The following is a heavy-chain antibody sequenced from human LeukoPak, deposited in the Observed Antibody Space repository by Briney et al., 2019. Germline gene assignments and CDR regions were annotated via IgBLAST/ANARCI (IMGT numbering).Heavy chain of an antibody. CDR2: IYHGGST. CDR3: ARHETVAGVDY. V-gene: IGHV4-38-2*01. J-gene: IGHJ4*02. CDR1: GYSISSGYY. Sequence: SETLSLTCAVSGYSISSGYYWGWIRQPPGKGLEWIGSIYHGGSTYYNPSLKSRVTISVDTSKNQFSLKLSSVTAADTAVYYCARHETVAGVDYWGQGTLVTVSS. D-gene: IGHD6-19*01.